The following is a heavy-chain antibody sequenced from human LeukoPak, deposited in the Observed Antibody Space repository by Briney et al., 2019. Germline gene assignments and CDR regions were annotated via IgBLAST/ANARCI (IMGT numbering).Heavy chain of an antibody. CDR1: GGSISSSRHY. J-gene: IGHJ4*02. Sequence: PSETLSLTCTVSGGSISSSRHYWRWIRQPPGKGLEWIGNILYSRSTNYTPSLKTRVTISVDTSNNQFSLKLSSVTAADTADYYCVRRVAGSGYRDSWGQGTLVTVSS. D-gene: IGHD3-22*01. CDR2: ILYSRST. CDR3: VRRVAGSGYRDS. V-gene: IGHV4-39*01.